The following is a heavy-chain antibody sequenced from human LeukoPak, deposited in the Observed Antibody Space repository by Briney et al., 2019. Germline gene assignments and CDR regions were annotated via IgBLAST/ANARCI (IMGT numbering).Heavy chain of an antibody. J-gene: IGHJ4*02. CDR1: GGSFSGYY. D-gene: IGHD6-13*01. CDR2: INHSGST. Sequence: PSETLSLTCAVYGGSFSGYYWSWIRQPPGKGLEWIGEINHSGSTNYNPSLKSRVTISVDTSKNQFSLKLSSVTAADTAVYYCARDSSPRGYFDYWGQGTLVTVSS. CDR3: ARDSSPRGYFDY. V-gene: IGHV4-34*01.